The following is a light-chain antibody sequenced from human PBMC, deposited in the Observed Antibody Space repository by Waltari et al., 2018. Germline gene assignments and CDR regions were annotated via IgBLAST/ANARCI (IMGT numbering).Light chain of an antibody. Sequence: EVVMTQSPPTLSVSPGERATLSCRASQSIARNLAWYQQKPGQAPRLLIYGASTRATDVPDRFSGSGSGTEFTLTISSLQSEDFAVYYCQQYNNWRTFGQGTKLEIK. V-gene: IGKV3-15*01. CDR3: QQYNNWRT. CDR1: QSIARN. CDR2: GAS. J-gene: IGKJ2*01.